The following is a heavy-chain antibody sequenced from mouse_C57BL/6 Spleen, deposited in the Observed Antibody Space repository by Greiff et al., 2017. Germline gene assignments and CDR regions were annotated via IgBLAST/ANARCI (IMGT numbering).Heavy chain of an antibody. D-gene: IGHD2-1*01. J-gene: IGHJ3*01. Sequence: QVQLKESGAELVRPGSSVKLSCKASGYTFTSYWMHWVKQRPIQGLEWIGNIDPSDSETHYNQKFKDKATLTVDKSSSTAYMQLSSLTSEDSAVYYCARGIYYGNPAWFAYWGQGTLVTVSA. CDR3: ARGIYYGNPAWFAY. V-gene: IGHV1-52*01. CDR1: GYTFTSYW. CDR2: IDPSDSET.